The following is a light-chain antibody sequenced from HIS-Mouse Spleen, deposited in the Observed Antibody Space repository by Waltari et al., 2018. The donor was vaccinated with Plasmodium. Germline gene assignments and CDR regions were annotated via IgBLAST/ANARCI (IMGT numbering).Light chain of an antibody. CDR2: AAS. V-gene: IGKV1-39*01. J-gene: IGKJ1*01. CDR1: QSISSY. Sequence: DIQMNQSPSSLSASVGDRVTSTCRASQSISSYLNWYQQKPGKAPKLLIYAASSLQSGVPSRFSGSGSGTDFTLTISSLQPEYFATYYCQQSYSTWTFGQGTKVEIK. CDR3: QQSYSTWT.